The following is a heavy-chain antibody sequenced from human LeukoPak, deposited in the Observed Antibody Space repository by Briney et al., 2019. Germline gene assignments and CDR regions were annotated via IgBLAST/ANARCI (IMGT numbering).Heavy chain of an antibody. J-gene: IGHJ4*02. CDR3: ARQTGSGLFILP. CDR1: ADSFSDYY. V-gene: IGHV4-39*01. Sequence: SETLSLTCAVYADSFSDYYWSWIRQPPGKGLEWIGSIYYSGNTYYNASLKSQVSISIDTSKNQFSLRLTSVTAADTAVYYCARQTGSGLFILPGGQGTLVTVSS. CDR2: IYYSGNT. D-gene: IGHD3/OR15-3a*01.